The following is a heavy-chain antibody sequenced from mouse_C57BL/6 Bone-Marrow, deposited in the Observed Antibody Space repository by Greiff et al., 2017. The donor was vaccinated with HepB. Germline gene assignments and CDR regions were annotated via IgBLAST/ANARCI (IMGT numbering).Heavy chain of an antibody. CDR2: ISDGGSYT. CDR3: ASVGWFGGPSFAY. CDR1: GFTFSSYA. Sequence: EVHLVESGGGLVKPGGSLKLSCAASGFTFSSYAMSWVRQTPEKRLEWVATISDGGSYTYYPDNVKGRFTISRDNAKNNLYLQMSHLKSEDTAMYYCASVGWFGGPSFAYWGQGTLVTVSA. D-gene: IGHD2-3*01. J-gene: IGHJ3*01. V-gene: IGHV5-4*01.